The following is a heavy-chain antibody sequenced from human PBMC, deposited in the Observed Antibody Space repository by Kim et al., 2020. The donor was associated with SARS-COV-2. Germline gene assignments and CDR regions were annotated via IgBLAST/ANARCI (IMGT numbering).Heavy chain of an antibody. CDR3: ARVPGYSSSWFDY. J-gene: IGHJ4*02. D-gene: IGHD6-13*01. Sequence: YAQGFTGRFVFSLDTSVSTAYLQISSLKAEDTAVYYCARVPGYSSSWFDYWGQGTLVTVSS. V-gene: IGHV7-4-1*02.